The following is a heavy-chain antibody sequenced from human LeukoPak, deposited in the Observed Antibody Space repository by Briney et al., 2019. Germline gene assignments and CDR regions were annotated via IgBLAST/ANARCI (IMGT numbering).Heavy chain of an antibody. J-gene: IGHJ4*02. CDR3: ARDETYYDILTGYQTRFFDY. CDR2: IRYDGNNK. CDR1: GFTFSSSG. Sequence: PGGSLRLSCAASGFTFSSSGMHWVRQAPGKGLEWVAFIRYDGNNKYYADSVKGRFTISRDNSKNTLYLQMSSLRAEDTAVYYCARDETYYDILTGYQTRFFDYWGQGTLVTVSS. V-gene: IGHV3-30*02. D-gene: IGHD3-9*01.